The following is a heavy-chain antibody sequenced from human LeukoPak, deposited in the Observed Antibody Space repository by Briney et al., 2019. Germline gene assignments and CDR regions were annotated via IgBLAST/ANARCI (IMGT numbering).Heavy chain of an antibody. Sequence: TSETLSLTCAVSGGSISSGGYSWSWIRQPPGKGLEWIGYINHSGSTNYNPSLKSRVTISVDTSKNQFSLKLSSVTAADTAVYYCASGFYGYTDYWGQGTLVTVSS. CDR3: ASGFYGYTDY. CDR1: GGSISSGGYS. CDR2: INHSGST. J-gene: IGHJ4*02. V-gene: IGHV4-30-2*01. D-gene: IGHD5-24*01.